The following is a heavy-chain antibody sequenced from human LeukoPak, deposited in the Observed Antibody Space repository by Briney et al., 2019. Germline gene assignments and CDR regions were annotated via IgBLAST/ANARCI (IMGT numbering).Heavy chain of an antibody. V-gene: IGHV3-48*01. D-gene: IGHD3-22*01. J-gene: IGHJ4*02. CDR3: ISGYGYFDY. CDR2: ISSSSSTI. Sequence: PGGSLRLSCAAYGFTFSSYSMNWVRQAPGKGLEWVSYISSSSSTIYYADSVKGRFTISRDNAKNSLYLQMNSLKTEDTAVYYCISGYGYFDYWGQGTLVTVSS. CDR1: GFTFSSYS.